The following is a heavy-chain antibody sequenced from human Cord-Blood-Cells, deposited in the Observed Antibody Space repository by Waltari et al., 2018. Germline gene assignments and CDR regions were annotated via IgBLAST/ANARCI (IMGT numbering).Heavy chain of an antibody. J-gene: IGHJ4*02. CDR1: GYTFTSYG. CDR3: ARVQRGIVVVPAAIDY. D-gene: IGHD2-2*01. CDR2: ISAYNGNT. Sequence: QVQLVQSGAEVKKPGSSVKVSCKASGYTFTSYGISWVRPAPGQGLEWMGWISAYNGNTNYAQKLQGRVTMTTDTSTSTAYMELRSLRSDDTAVYYCARVQRGIVVVPAAIDYWGQGTLVTVSS. V-gene: IGHV1-18*01.